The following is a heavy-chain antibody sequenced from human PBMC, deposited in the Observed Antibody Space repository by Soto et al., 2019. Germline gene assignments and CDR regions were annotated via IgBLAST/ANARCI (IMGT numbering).Heavy chain of an antibody. CDR1: GFTFSSYA. CDR2: ISAGGGST. J-gene: IGHJ4*02. D-gene: IGHD6-19*01. CDR3: AKDRSTGCYYCDY. Sequence: EVQLLESGGGLVQPGGSLTLSCAASGFTFSSYAMSWVRQAPGKGLEWVSAISAGGGSTYYADSVKGRFTISRDNSKNTLYLPMTSLRAEDTAVYYCAKDRSTGCYYCDYWGQGTLVTVAS. V-gene: IGHV3-23*01.